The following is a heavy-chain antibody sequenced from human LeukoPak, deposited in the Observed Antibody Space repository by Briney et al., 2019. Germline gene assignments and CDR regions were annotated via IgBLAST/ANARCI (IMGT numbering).Heavy chain of an antibody. V-gene: IGHV1-24*01. CDR1: GYTLTELS. Sequence: ASVKASCTVSGYTLTELSIHWVRQAPGKGLEWMGGFDREDGKRIYARKFQGRVTMTEDTSTDTAYMEVSSLRSEDTAVYYCAIGRTTPKRRGHYGMDVWGRGTTVTVS. D-gene: IGHD4-17*01. CDR2: FDREDGKR. J-gene: IGHJ6*02. CDR3: AIGRTTPKRRGHYGMDV.